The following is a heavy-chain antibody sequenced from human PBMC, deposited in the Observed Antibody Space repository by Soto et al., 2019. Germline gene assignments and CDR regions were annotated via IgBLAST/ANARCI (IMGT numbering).Heavy chain of an antibody. J-gene: IGHJ5*01. CDR2: LGGSGADT. V-gene: IGHV3-23*01. Sequence: MGWVSEGRGRGLEWVSGLGGSGADTYSIASVKGRFSVSRDNSKSTLYLQMNSLRAEDTAVYYCVKEDGVVLDGIHFRWADSWGQGALVTSPQ. D-gene: IGHD3-3*01. CDR3: VKEDGVVLDGIHFRWADS.